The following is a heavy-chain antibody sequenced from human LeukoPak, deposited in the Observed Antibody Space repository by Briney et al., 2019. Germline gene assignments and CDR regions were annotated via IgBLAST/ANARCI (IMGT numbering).Heavy chain of an antibody. CDR1: GYSISSGYY. CDR3: ARRVVVVAATWTGTHFDY. D-gene: IGHD2-15*01. CDR2: IYHSGST. Sequence: PSETLSPTCAVSGYSISSGYYWGWIRQPPGKGLEWIGSIYHSGSTYYNPSLKSRVTISVDTSNNQFSLKLSSVTAADTAVYYCARRVVVVAATWTGTHFDYWGQGTLVTVSS. J-gene: IGHJ4*02. V-gene: IGHV4-38-2*01.